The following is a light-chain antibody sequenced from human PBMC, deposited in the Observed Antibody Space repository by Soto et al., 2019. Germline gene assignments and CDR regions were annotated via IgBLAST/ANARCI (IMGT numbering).Light chain of an antibody. CDR1: SGSIASKY. J-gene: IGLJ2*01. V-gene: IGLV6-57*04. CDR3: QSYDTDTVV. CDR2: EDD. Sequence: NFMLTQPHSVSESPGKTVTTSCTRTSGSIASKYVQWFQQRPGSAPTTVIYEDDQRPSGVPDRFSGSVDSSSNSASLTISGLKTEDEADYYCQSYDTDTVVFGGGTQLTVL.